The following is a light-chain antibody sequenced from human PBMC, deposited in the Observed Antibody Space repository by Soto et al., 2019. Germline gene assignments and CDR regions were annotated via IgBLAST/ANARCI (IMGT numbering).Light chain of an antibody. Sequence: QSVLTQSPSASASLGASVKLTCTLSSGHSSYAIAWHQQQPEKGPRYLMKLNSDGSHSKGDGIADRFSGSSSGAERYHTISRLQSADEADYDCQTWGTVVFGGGTKLTVL. CDR1: SGHSSYA. CDR3: QTWGTVV. CDR2: LNSDGSH. V-gene: IGLV4-69*01. J-gene: IGLJ2*01.